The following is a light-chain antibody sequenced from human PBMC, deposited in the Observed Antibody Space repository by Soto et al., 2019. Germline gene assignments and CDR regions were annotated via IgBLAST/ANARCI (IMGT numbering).Light chain of an antibody. Sequence: DIVMTQSPDSLAVSLGERATINCKSSQSVLYSSNNKNYLAWYQQKPGQPPKLLIYWASTRESGVPDRFSGSGSVTDYTLTNSSLQAEDVAVYYGQQYYSSPRSFGQGTKV. J-gene: IGKJ1*01. V-gene: IGKV4-1*01. CDR1: QSVLYSSNNKNY. CDR2: WAS. CDR3: QQYYSSPRS.